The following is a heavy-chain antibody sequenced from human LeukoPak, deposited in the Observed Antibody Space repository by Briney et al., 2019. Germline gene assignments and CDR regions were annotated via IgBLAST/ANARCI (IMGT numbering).Heavy chain of an antibody. CDR2: ISGSGGST. CDR1: GFTFSDYY. J-gene: IGHJ5*02. V-gene: IGHV3-23*01. CDR3: AKDVRYCSGGSCYVNP. D-gene: IGHD2-15*01. Sequence: GGSLRLSCAASGFTFSDYYMSWIRQAPGKGLEWVSAISGSGGSTYYADSVKGRFTISRDNSKNTLYLQMNSLRAEDTAVYYCAKDVRYCSGGSCYVNPWGQGTLVTVSS.